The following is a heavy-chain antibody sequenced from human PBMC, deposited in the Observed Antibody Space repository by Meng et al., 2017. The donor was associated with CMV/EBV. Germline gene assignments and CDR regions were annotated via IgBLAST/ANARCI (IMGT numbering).Heavy chain of an antibody. D-gene: IGHD6-19*01. CDR3: AKNLAFTVDTDAFDI. Sequence: GESLKISCAASGFTFSSYAMSWVRQAPGKGLEWVSAISGSGGSTYYADSVKGRFTISRDNSKNTLYLQMNSLRAEDTAVYYCAKNLAFTVDTDAFDIGGQGTMVTVSS. CDR1: GFTFSSYA. CDR2: ISGSGGST. V-gene: IGHV3-23*01. J-gene: IGHJ3*02.